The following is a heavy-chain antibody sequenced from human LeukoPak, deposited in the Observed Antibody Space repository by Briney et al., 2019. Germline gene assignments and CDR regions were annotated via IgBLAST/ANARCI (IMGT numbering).Heavy chain of an antibody. V-gene: IGHV3-30*18. D-gene: IGHD5-24*01. J-gene: IGHJ5*02. CDR1: GFTLSTCG. Sequence: PGGSLRLSCAASGFTLSTCGMHWVRQAPGKGLEWVAMISHDGNSKQYADFAKGRFTISRDNSKNTLYLEMNSLRTEDTAVYHCAKDLYDNDCYNYFDPWGQGALVTVSS. CDR2: ISHDGNSK. CDR3: AKDLYDNDCYNYFDP.